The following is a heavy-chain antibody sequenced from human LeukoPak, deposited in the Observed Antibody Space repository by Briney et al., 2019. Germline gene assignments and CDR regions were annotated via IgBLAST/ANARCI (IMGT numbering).Heavy chain of an antibody. CDR2: IYYSGST. CDR3: TSGPRYYDFDY. D-gene: IGHD3-3*01. V-gene: IGHV4-59*01. CDR1: GGSISSYY. Sequence: SETLPLTCTVSGGSISSYYWSWIRQPPGKGLEWIGYIYYSGSTNYNPSLKSRVTISVDTSKNQFSLKLSSVTAADTAVYYCTSGPRYYDFDYWGQGTLVTVSS. J-gene: IGHJ4*02.